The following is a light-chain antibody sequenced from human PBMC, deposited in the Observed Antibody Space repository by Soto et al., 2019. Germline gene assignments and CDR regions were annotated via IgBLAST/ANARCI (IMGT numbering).Light chain of an antibody. CDR3: QHRYRTHPVA. V-gene: IGKV1-39*01. J-gene: IGKJ3*01. Sequence: DIQMNQAPSSLSASVGDRVTITCRASPSISSYLNWYQQQPGKAPELMIYAASSLQSEVPSRFSGSESGTDFTLTISSLQPEECETYYRQHRYRTHPVAFGPGTTV. CDR2: AAS. CDR1: PSISSY.